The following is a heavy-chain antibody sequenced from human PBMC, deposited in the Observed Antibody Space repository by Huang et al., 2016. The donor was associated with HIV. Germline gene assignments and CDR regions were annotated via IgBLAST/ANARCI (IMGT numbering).Heavy chain of an antibody. CDR3: AKGRRAFDV. V-gene: IGHV5-51*03. CDR2: IQHFEAKR. J-gene: IGHJ3*01. CDR1: GYSFSIYW. Sequence: EVQLVQSGAEVKKPGESLKISCTGSGYSFSIYWIAWVHQMPGKGLAWMVIIQHFEAKRGYSPSFEGHVAISVDKSINTVYLHWSSLKASDTAIYYCAKGRRAFDVWGQGTWVTVSS.